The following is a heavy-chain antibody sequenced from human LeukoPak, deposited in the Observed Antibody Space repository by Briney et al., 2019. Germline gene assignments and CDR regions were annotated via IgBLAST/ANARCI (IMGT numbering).Heavy chain of an antibody. J-gene: IGHJ4*02. Sequence: GGSLRLSCAASGFAFSNYAMHWVRQPPGKGLEWVSGISWNSGTIDYADSVRGRFTISRDNAKNSLYLQMDSLRVEDTAFYYCAKDNRRHYTSGPNPDSLHWGQGALVTVSS. D-gene: IGHD6-19*01. CDR2: ISWNSGTI. CDR3: AKDNRRHYTSGPNPDSLH. V-gene: IGHV3-9*01. CDR1: GFAFSNYA.